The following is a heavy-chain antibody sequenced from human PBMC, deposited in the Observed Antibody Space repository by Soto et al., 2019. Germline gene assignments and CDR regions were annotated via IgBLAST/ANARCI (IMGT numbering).Heavy chain of an antibody. Sequence: SLRLSCAASGFTFDDYAMHWVRQAPGKGLEWVSGISWNSGSIGYADSVKGRFTISRDNAKNSLYLQMNSLRAEDTALYYCPKDITHSYGSSWFDYWGQGTLVPVSP. J-gene: IGHJ4*02. CDR3: PKDITHSYGSSWFDY. CDR2: ISWNSGSI. D-gene: IGHD6-13*01. CDR1: GFTFDDYA. V-gene: IGHV3-9*01.